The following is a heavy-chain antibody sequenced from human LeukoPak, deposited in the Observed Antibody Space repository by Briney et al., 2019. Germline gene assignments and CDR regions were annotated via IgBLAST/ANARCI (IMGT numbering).Heavy chain of an antibody. V-gene: IGHV3-13*01. CDR2: IGPAGDT. CDR1: GFTFSSYD. D-gene: IGHD5-18*01. CDR3: ARAPGYSYGHFDY. J-gene: IGHJ4*02. Sequence: GGSLRLSCAASGFTFSSYDMHWVRQATGKGLEWVSAIGPAGDTYYPGSVKGRFTISRENAKNSLYLQMNSLRAEDTAVYYCARAPGYSYGHFDYWGQGTLVTVSS.